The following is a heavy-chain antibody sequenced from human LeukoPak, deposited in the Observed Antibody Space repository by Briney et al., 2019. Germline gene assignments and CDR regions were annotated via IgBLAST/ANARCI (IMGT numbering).Heavy chain of an antibody. CDR1: GFTFSSYS. J-gene: IGHJ5*02. Sequence: GGSLRLSCAASGFTFSSYSMNWVRQAPGKGLEWVSSISSSSSYIYYADSVKGRFTISRDNAKNSLYLQMNSLRAEDTAVYYCAKGGYVLGARHWFDPWGQGTQVTVSS. V-gene: IGHV3-21*04. CDR2: ISSSSSYI. D-gene: IGHD6-6*01. CDR3: AKGGYVLGARHWFDP.